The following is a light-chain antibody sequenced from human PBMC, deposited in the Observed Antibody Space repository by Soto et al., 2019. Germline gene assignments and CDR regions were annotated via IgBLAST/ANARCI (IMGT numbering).Light chain of an antibody. V-gene: IGKV1-33*01. J-gene: IGKJ5*01. CDR3: QQYENLPT. Sequence: DIVVPHAPCFISESVGDRVTITSQASQNINNYLNWYQQKPGRAPKLLIYDASNLEAGVPSRFRGSGSGTDFTFTISRLQPEDIATYYCQQYENLPTFGQGTRLEIK. CDR1: QNINNY. CDR2: DAS.